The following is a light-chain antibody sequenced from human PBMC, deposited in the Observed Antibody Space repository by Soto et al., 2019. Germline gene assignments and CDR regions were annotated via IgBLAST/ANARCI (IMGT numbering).Light chain of an antibody. CDR3: QQRSNWPWT. Sequence: EIVMTQSPATLSVSPGERATLSCRASQSVSSNLAWYQQKPGHGPRRLIYGASTRAAGIPARFSGSGSGTDFTLTLSSLEPEDVAVYYCQQRSNWPWTFGQGTKVAIK. J-gene: IGKJ1*01. CDR1: QSVSSN. CDR2: GAS. V-gene: IGKV3-15*01.